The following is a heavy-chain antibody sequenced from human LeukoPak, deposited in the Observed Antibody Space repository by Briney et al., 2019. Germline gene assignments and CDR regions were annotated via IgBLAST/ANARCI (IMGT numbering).Heavy chain of an antibody. V-gene: IGHV3-23*01. CDR2: ISGSGTGT. D-gene: IGHD6-19*01. CDR3: AKVSSSGWYAPFDY. J-gene: IGHJ4*02. Sequence: GGSLRLSCAASGFTFSSYWMHWVRQAPGKGLEWVSSISGSGTGTYHADSVRGRFTISRDNPKNTLYLQMNSLRDEDTAVYYCAKVSSSGWYAPFDYWGQGTLVTVSS. CDR1: GFTFSSYW.